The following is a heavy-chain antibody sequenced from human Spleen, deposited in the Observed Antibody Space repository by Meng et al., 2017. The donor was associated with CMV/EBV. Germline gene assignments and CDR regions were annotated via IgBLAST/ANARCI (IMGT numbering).Heavy chain of an antibody. CDR3: ARGPLMYSANDH. Sequence: ASVKVSCKASGYTFTGYYMHWVRQAPGQGLQWMAWITPYNGNRQFAQDFQGRVTLTTDTSRTTVYMELKNLRYDDAAVYYCARGPLMYSANDHWGQGTLVTVSS. J-gene: IGHJ5*02. D-gene: IGHD4-11*01. CDR2: ITPYNGNR. CDR1: GYTFTGYY. V-gene: IGHV1-18*04.